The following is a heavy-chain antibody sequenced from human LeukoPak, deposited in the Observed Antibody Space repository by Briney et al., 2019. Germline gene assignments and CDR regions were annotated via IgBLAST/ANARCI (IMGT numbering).Heavy chain of an antibody. Sequence: KPSETLSLSCTVYGDSVSSGYWTWIRQSPGKGLEWIGYISDSGITDYNPSLKSRLTISVDTSNNKFSLNLHSVTAADTAVYYCAGRGHRYSRDWGQGILVTVSS. V-gene: IGHV4-4*09. D-gene: IGHD2-15*01. CDR1: GDSVSSGY. J-gene: IGHJ1*01. CDR3: AGRGHRYSRD. CDR2: ISDSGIT.